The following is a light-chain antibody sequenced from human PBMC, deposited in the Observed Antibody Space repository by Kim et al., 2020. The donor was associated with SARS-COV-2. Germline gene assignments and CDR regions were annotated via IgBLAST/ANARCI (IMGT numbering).Light chain of an antibody. CDR2: SNN. J-gene: IGLJ3*02. CDR3: AVWDDSLKQGV. Sequence: ELTQPPSASGTPGQRVTISCSGSSSNIGSNNVVWYQQFPGAAPNVLIHSNNQRPSGIPDRFSGSRSGTSASLAISGLQSGDEADYYCAVWDDSLKQGVFGGGTQRTV. V-gene: IGLV1-44*01. CDR1: SSNIGSNN.